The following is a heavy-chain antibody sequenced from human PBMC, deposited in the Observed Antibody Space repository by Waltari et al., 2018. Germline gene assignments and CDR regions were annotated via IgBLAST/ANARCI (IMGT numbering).Heavy chain of an antibody. Sequence: QVQLQQWGAGLLKPSETLSLTCAVYGGSFSGYYWSWIRQPPGKGLEWIGEINHSGSTNYNPSLKSRVTMSVDTSKNQFSLKLSSVTAADTAVYYCARSPGRYFDWLLSLDAFDIWGQGTMVTVSS. D-gene: IGHD3-9*01. J-gene: IGHJ3*02. CDR3: ARSPGRYFDWLLSLDAFDI. CDR1: GGSFSGYY. V-gene: IGHV4-34*01. CDR2: INHSGST.